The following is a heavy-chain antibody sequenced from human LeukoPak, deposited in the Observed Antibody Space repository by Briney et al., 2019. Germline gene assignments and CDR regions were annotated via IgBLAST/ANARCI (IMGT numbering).Heavy chain of an antibody. CDR1: GGSISTYY. Sequence: PSETLSLTCTIPGGSISTYYWSWIRQPAGKGLEWIGRIYTSGSTNYNPSLKSRVTMSVDTSKNQFSLKLSSVTAADTAVYYCARQGDYGDNPFDYWGQGTLVTVSS. D-gene: IGHD4-17*01. CDR3: ARQGDYGDNPFDY. V-gene: IGHV4-4*07. J-gene: IGHJ4*02. CDR2: IYTSGST.